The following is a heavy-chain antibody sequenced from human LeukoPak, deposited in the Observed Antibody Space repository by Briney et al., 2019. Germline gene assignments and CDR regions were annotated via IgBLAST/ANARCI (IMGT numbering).Heavy chain of an antibody. CDR3: ARRPRYSSGWYYFDS. CDR1: GGSFSGDY. CDR2: INHSGST. Sequence: PSETLSLTCAVYGGSFSGDYWNWIRQPPGKGLEWIGEINHSGSTNSNPSLKSRVTISVDRSKNQFSLKLSSVTAADTAVYNCARRPRYSSGWYYFDSWGQGTLATVSS. V-gene: IGHV4-34*01. J-gene: IGHJ4*02. D-gene: IGHD6-19*01.